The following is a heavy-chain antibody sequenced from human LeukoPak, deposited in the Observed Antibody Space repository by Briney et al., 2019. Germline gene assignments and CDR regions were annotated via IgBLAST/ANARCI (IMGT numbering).Heavy chain of an antibody. CDR1: GFTFDNYG. J-gene: IGHJ4*02. Sequence: GGSLRLSCAASGFTFDNYGMSWVRQAPGKGLEWVSGINWNGGSTGYADSVKGRFTISRDNAKNSLYLQMNSLRAEDTALYYCARGPDYYDSSGYYFDYWGQGTLVTVSS. CDR3: ARGPDYYDSSGYYFDY. V-gene: IGHV3-20*04. D-gene: IGHD3-22*01. CDR2: INWNGGST.